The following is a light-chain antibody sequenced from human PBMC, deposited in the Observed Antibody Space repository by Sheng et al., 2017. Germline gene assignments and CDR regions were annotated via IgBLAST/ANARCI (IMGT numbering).Light chain of an antibody. V-gene: IGKV3-20*01. CDR3: QQYGSAPFT. CDR1: QSVKNNY. J-gene: IGKJ3*01. CDR2: GAS. Sequence: EIVLTQSTGTLSLSAGERVTLSCRASQSVKNNYLAWYQQKPGQAPRLLIYGASSRATGIPDRFSGGGSGTDFTLTNTRLEPEDFAVYYCQQYGSAPFTFGPGTKVDIK.